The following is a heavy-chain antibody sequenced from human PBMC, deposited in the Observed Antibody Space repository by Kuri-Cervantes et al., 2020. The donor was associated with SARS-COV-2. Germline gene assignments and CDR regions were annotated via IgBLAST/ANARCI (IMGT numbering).Heavy chain of an antibody. D-gene: IGHD3-3*01. Sequence: ASVKVSCKASGYTFTSYYMHWVRQAPGQGLEWMGIINPSGGSTSYAQKFQGRVTMTRDTSTSTVYMELSSLRSEDTAVYYCARHLSVLRFLEWATNWFDPWGQGTLVTVSS. CDR1: GYTFTSYY. V-gene: IGHV1-46*01. J-gene: IGHJ5*02. CDR2: INPSGGST. CDR3: ARHLSVLRFLEWATNWFDP.